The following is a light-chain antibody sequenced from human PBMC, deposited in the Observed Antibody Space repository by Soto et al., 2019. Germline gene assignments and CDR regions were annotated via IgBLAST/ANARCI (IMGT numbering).Light chain of an antibody. Sequence: QPVLTQSPSASASLGASVKLTCTLSRGHSSYAIAWHQQQPEKGPRYLMKVNSDGSHSKGDGIPDRFSGSSSGAERYLTISSLQSEDEADYYCQTWGTGIQVFGGGTKLTVL. CDR2: VNSDGSH. CDR3: QTWGTGIQV. J-gene: IGLJ2*01. V-gene: IGLV4-69*01. CDR1: RGHSSYA.